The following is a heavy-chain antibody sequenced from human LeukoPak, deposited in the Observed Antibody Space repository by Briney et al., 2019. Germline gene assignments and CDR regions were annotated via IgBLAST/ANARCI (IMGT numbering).Heavy chain of an antibody. CDR1: GFTISSNY. Sequence: GGALRLSCAAPGFTISSNYMSWVRQAPGKGLEWISVIYTGGSTSYADSVKGRFTISRDSSTNTLFLQMNSLRAEDTAVYYCARASTLRTGDAHWGQGTLVTVSS. CDR2: IYTGGST. J-gene: IGHJ4*02. V-gene: IGHV3-66*01. D-gene: IGHD7-27*01. CDR3: ARASTLRTGDAH.